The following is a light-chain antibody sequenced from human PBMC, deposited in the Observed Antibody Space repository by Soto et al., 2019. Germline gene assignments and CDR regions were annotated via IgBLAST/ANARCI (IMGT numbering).Light chain of an antibody. CDR3: TSYTTSNTLA. CDR1: TSDIGAYNY. J-gene: IGLJ2*01. Sequence: QSVLTQPASVSGSTGQSITISCSGTTSDIGAYNYVSWYQQHPGKAPKLIIYEVRNRPSGVSNRFSGSKSDNTASLTISGLQAEDAADYYCTSYTTSNTLAFGGGTKVTVL. CDR2: EVR. V-gene: IGLV2-14*01.